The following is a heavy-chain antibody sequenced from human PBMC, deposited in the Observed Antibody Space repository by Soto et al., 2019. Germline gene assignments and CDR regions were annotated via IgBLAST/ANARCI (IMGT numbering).Heavy chain of an antibody. CDR2: ISGSGSST. CDR1: GFSFSSYA. D-gene: IGHD2-15*01. V-gene: IGHV3-23*01. CDR3: ARGVVVLAATGVYFDY. Sequence: GGYLTLSCAPSGFSFSSYAMTLVRQAPGQELEWVSAISGSGSSTYYADSVKGRFTISRDNSKNTLYLQMNSLRAEDTDVYYCARGVVVLAATGVYFDYWGQGNMVTLSS. J-gene: IGHJ4*02.